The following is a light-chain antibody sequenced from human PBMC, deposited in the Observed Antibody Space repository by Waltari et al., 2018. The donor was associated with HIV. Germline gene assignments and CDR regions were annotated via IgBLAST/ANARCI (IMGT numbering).Light chain of an antibody. CDR1: QGISNY. CDR3: QKYNTAPWT. V-gene: IGKV1-27*01. Sequence: DIQMTQSPSSLSASVGDRVTITCRASQGISNYLAWYQQKPGKVPKVLIYAASTLQSGVPPRFSGSGSGTDCTLTISSLQPEDVATYYCQKYNTAPWTFGQGTKVEIK. CDR2: AAS. J-gene: IGKJ1*01.